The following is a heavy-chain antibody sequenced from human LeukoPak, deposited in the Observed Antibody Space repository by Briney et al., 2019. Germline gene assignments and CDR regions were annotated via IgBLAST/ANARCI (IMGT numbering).Heavy chain of an antibody. CDR1: GYNFTNYW. V-gene: IGHV5-51*01. CDR2: IYPGDSDT. D-gene: IGHD4/OR15-4a*01. Sequence: GESLKIPCKGSGYNFTNYWIGWVRQMPGKGLEWMGIIYPGDSDTKYSPSFQGQVTISADKSINTAYLQWSSLKASDTAMYFCARVAAPKGRGGLTCFAPWAQGTLVTVSS. J-gene: IGHJ5*02. CDR3: ARVAAPKGRGGLTCFAP.